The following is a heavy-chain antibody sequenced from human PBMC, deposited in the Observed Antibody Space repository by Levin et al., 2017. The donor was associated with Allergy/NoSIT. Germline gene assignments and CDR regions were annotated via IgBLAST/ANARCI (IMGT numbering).Heavy chain of an antibody. CDR3: ARARGSGSDTGYYYYYGMDV. V-gene: IGHV1-18*01. CDR2: ISAYNGNT. J-gene: IGHJ6*02. CDR1: GYTFTSYG. D-gene: IGHD3-10*01. Sequence: GASVKVSCKASGYTFTSYGISWVRQAPGQGLEWMGWISAYNGNTNYAQKLQGRVTMTTDTSTSTAYMELRSLRSDDTAVYYCARARGSGSDTGYYYYYGMDVWGQGTTVTVSS.